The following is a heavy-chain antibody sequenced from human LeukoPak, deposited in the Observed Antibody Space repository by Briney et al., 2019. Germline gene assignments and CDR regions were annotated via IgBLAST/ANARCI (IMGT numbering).Heavy chain of an antibody. Sequence: PSETLSLTCAVYGGSFNGYYWSWIRQPPGKGLEWIGEINHSGSTNYNPSLESRVTISVDTSKNQFSLRLKSVTAADTAVYYCARHAPVEPPARAFDDWGHGNLVAVSS. D-gene: IGHD2-2*01. CDR3: ARHAPVEPPARAFDD. CDR1: GGSFNGYY. V-gene: IGHV4-34*01. CDR2: INHSGST. J-gene: IGHJ4*01.